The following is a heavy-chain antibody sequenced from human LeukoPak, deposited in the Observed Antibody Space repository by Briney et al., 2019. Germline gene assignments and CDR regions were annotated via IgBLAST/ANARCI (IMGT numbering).Heavy chain of an antibody. J-gene: IGHJ4*02. CDR3: ARVAHGNRGYFDY. D-gene: IGHD1-14*01. Sequence: SETLSLTCTVSGGSISSSSYYWGWIRQPPGKGLEWIGHIYYSGSTYYNPSLKSRVTISVDTSKNQISLRLSSVTAADTAVYYCARVAHGNRGYFDYWGQGTLVSVSS. CDR2: IYYSGST. CDR1: GGSISSSSYY. V-gene: IGHV4-39*07.